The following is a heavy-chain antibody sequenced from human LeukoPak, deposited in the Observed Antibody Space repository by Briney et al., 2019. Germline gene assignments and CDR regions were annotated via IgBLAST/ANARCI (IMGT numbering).Heavy chain of an antibody. CDR1: GGSISSYY. J-gene: IGHJ6*02. CDR3: AREQRGYIYGYDYYYYDMDV. D-gene: IGHD5-18*01. CDR2: IYYSGST. V-gene: IGHV4-59*01. Sequence: SETLSLTCTVSGGSISSYYWSWIRQPPGKGLEWIGYIYYSGSTNYNPSLKSRVTISVDTSKNQFSLKLSSVTAADTAVYYCAREQRGYIYGYDYYYYDMDVWGQGTTVTVSS.